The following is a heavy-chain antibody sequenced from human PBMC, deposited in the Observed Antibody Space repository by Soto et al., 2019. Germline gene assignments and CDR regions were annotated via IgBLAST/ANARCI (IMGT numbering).Heavy chain of an antibody. Sequence: SETLSLTCTVSGGSVSSGSYYWSWIRQPPGKGLEWIGYIYYSGSTNYNPSLKSRVTISVDTSRNQFSLKLSSVTAADTAVYYCARGSYNWKLYYYYGMDVWGRGTTVTVSS. V-gene: IGHV4-61*01. CDR3: ARGSYNWKLYYYYGMDV. CDR1: GGSVSSGSYY. CDR2: IYYSGST. J-gene: IGHJ6*02. D-gene: IGHD1-20*01.